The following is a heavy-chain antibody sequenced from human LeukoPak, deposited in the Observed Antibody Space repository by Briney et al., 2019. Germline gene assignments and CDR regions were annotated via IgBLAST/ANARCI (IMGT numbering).Heavy chain of an antibody. J-gene: IGHJ4*02. V-gene: IGHV3-49*04. D-gene: IGHD6-13*01. CDR2: IRSKRFGGTT. CDR1: GLTFGDDG. Sequence: GGSLRLTCTASGLTFGDDGVSWVRQAPGKGLEWIGLIRSKRFGGTTEYAASVRGRFTISIDDSKRIAYLQMNSLRAEDTAVYYCARSSWYKEPFDYWGQGTLVTVSS. CDR3: ARSSWYKEPFDY.